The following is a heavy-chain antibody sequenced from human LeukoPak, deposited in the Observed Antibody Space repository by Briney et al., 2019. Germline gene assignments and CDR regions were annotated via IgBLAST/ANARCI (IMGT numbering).Heavy chain of an antibody. Sequence: SVKVSCKASGGTFSSYAISWVRQAPGQGLEWMGGIIPIFGTANYAQKLQGRVTMTTDTSTSTAYMELRSLRSDDTAVYYCARDHLQQWLPGYWGQGTLVTVSS. D-gene: IGHD6-19*01. J-gene: IGHJ4*02. CDR1: GGTFSSYA. CDR3: ARDHLQQWLPGY. CDR2: IIPIFGTA. V-gene: IGHV1-69*05.